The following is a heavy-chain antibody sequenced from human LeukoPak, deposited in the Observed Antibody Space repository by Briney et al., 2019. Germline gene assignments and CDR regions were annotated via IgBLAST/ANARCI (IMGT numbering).Heavy chain of an antibody. V-gene: IGHV3-7*05. CDR3: ARDRVIINY. D-gene: IGHD3-10*01. J-gene: IGHJ4*02. CDR1: GFTFSSYW. CDR2: IKQDGSEK. Sequence: GGSLRLSCAASGFTFSSYWVSWVRQAPGKGLEWVANIKQDGSEKYYVDSVKGRFTISRDNAKNSLYLQMNSLRAEDTAVYYCARDRVIINYWGQGTLVTVSS.